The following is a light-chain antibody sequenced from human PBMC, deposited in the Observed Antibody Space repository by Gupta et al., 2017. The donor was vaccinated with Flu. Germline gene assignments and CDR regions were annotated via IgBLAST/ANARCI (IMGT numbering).Light chain of an antibody. J-gene: IGKJ5*01. V-gene: IGKV2D-29*01. CDR3: RQSVDFLSNT. CDR2: AVS. Sequence: DIVLTQSPLSLSVTPGQPASISCKSSQSLLHSDGKTYLYWYLQKPGQPPQLLIYAVSTRFAGVSDRFSGSGSGTDFTLKISRVEAEDVGLYYCRQSVDFLSNTFGQGTRLEIK. CDR1: QSLLHSDGKTY.